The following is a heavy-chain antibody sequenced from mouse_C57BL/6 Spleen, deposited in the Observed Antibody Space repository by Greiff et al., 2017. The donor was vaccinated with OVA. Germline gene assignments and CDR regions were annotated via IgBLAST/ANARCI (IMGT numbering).Heavy chain of an antibody. CDR1: GFNIKDYY. V-gene: IGHV14-1*01. J-gene: IGHJ2*01. D-gene: IGHD1-1*01. Sequence: VQLQQSGAELVRPGASVKLSCTASGFNIKDYYMHWVKQRPEQGLVWIGRIDPEDGDTEYAPKFQGKATMTADTSSNTAYLQLSSLTSEDTAVYYCTTGATVVATDYWGQGTTLTVSS. CDR3: TTGATVVATDY. CDR2: IDPEDGDT.